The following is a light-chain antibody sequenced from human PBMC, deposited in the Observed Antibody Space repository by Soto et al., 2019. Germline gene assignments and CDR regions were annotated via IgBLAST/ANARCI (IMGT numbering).Light chain of an antibody. CDR1: QSVRTT. V-gene: IGKV3-20*01. CDR2: GAS. J-gene: IGKJ1*01. Sequence: EIVMRQSPATLSVSPGQRATLSCRASQSVRTTVAWYHQRPGQAPRLLIFGASTRASGVPDRFSGSGSGTDFTLTISRLEPEDFAVYYCQQYGSSGTFGQGTKVDI. CDR3: QQYGSSGT.